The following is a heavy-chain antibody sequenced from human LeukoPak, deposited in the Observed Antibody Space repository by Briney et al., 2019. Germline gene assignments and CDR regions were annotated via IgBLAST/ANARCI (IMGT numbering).Heavy chain of an antibody. CDR2: ISGSGANP. V-gene: IGHV3-23*01. J-gene: IGHJ4*02. CDR3: AKDNPDGLAGYQFHGN. D-gene: IGHD3-10*01. CDR1: GFTFSSDA. Sequence: PGGSLRLSCAASGFTFSSDAMSWVRQAPGKGLEWVSAISGSGANPDHADSVKGRFTVSRDNSKNTLYLQMNSLRVEDTARYYCAKDNPDGLAGYQFHGNWGQGTLVTVSS.